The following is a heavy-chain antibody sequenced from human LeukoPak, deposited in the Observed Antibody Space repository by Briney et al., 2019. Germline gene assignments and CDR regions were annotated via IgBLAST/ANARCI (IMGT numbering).Heavy chain of an antibody. J-gene: IGHJ6*04. V-gene: IGHV3-11*04. CDR2: ISASGDTI. CDR3: AELGITMIGGV. D-gene: IGHD3-10*02. Sequence: GGSLRLSCAASGFTFSDYYMGWIRQAPGKGLQWVSYISASGDTIYYADSVKGRFTISRDNAKNSLYLQMNSLRAEDTAVYYCAELGITMIGGVWGKGTTVTISS. CDR1: GFTFSDYY.